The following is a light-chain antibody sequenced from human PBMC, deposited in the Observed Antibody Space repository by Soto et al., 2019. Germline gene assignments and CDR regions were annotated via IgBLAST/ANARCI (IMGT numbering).Light chain of an antibody. CDR2: GAS. J-gene: IGKJ1*01. V-gene: IGKV3-20*01. CDR1: QSVSSN. CDR3: QQYGSSPWT. Sequence: ETMITQSRDTLSVSLGERATLCWRASQSVSSNLAWHQQKPGQAPRLLIYGASSRATGIPDRFSGSGSGTDFTLTISRLEPEDFAVYYCQQYGSSPWTFGQGTKVDIK.